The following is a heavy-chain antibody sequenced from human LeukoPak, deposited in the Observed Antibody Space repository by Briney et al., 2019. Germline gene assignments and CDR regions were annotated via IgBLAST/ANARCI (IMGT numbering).Heavy chain of an antibody. Sequence: SETLSLTCTVSGYSISSGYYWGWIRQPPGKGLEWIGSIYHSGSTYYNPSLKSRVTISVDTSKNQISLKLSSVTAADTAVYYCARDLTTVANAFDIWGQGTMVTVSS. CDR3: ARDLTTVANAFDI. J-gene: IGHJ3*02. D-gene: IGHD4-23*01. CDR1: GYSISSGYY. V-gene: IGHV4-38-2*02. CDR2: IYHSGST.